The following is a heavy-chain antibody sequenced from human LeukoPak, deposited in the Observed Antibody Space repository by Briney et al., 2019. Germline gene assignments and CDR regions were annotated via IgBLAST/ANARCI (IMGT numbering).Heavy chain of an antibody. V-gene: IGHV3-7*01. CDR2: IKQDGSEK. J-gene: IGHJ4*02. CDR1: GFTFNNYA. CDR3: EATKGVIRYCTNGVCPLPFDY. D-gene: IGHD2-8*01. Sequence: PGGSLRLSCAASGFTFNNYAMTWVRQAPGKGLEWVANIKQDGSEKYYVDSVKGRFTISRDNTKNSLYLQMNSLRAEDTAVYYCEATKGVIRYCTNGVCPLPFDYWGQGTLVTVSS.